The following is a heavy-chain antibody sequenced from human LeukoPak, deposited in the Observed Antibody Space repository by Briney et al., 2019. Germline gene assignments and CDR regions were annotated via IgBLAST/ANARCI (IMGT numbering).Heavy chain of an antibody. V-gene: IGHV4-38-2*01. CDR3: ARDDYGVFDAFDV. Sequence: SETLSLTCAVSGYSISSGYYWGWIRQPPGKGLEWIGSIYHSGTTSYNPSLQSRVTISLDTSKNHFSLKLSSVTATDTAVYFCARDDYGVFDAFDVWGQGTVVTVSS. CDR2: IYHSGTT. D-gene: IGHD3-16*01. J-gene: IGHJ3*01. CDR1: GYSISSGYY.